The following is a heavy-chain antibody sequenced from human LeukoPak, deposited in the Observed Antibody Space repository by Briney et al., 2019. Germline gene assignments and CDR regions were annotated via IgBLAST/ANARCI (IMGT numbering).Heavy chain of an antibody. CDR3: ARFLENSYGLFDY. D-gene: IGHD5-18*01. V-gene: IGHV1-2*04. J-gene: IGHJ4*02. CDR1: GYTFTGYY. Sequence: GASVKVSCKASGYTFTGYYMHWVRQAPGQGLEWMGWINPNSGGTNYAQRFQGWVTMTTDTSTSTAHMGLRSLRSDDTAVYYCARFLENSYGLFDYWGQGTLVTVSS. CDR2: INPNSGGT.